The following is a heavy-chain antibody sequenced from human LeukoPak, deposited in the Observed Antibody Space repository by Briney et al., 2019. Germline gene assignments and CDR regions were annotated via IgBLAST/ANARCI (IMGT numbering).Heavy chain of an antibody. J-gene: IGHJ3*02. V-gene: IGHV4-38-2*02. CDR3: AKEGMGSEATTADGAFDI. CDR1: GYSISSGYY. CDR2: LYDTGST. D-gene: IGHD1-26*01. Sequence: SETLSLTCAVSGYSISSGYYWSWIRQPPGKGLEWIGYLYDTGSTNYNPSLKSRVTISVDTSKNQISLKLSSVTAADTAVYFCAKEGMGSEATTADGAFDIWGQGTTVTVSS.